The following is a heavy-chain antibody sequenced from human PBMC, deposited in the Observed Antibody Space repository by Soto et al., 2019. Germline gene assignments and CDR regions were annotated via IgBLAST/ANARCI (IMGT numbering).Heavy chain of an antibody. V-gene: IGHV4-61*01. J-gene: IGHJ5*02. CDR3: ARSGYYYDSSQDSNWFDP. D-gene: IGHD3-22*01. Sequence: SETLSLTCTVSGGSVSSGSYYWSWLRQPPGKGLEWIGYIYYSGSTNYNPSLKSRATISSDTSKNQFSVKLSSVTAADTAVYYCARSGYYYDSSQDSNWFDPWGQGTLVTV. CDR2: IYYSGST. CDR1: GGSVSSGSYY.